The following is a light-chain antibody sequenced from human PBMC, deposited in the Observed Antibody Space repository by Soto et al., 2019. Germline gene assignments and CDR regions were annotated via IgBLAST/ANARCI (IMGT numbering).Light chain of an antibody. V-gene: IGKV3-20*01. Sequence: EIVLTQSPGTMRVSPGERATLACRVSQSVSSSYLAWYQQKPGQAPRLLIYGASSRATGIPDRFSGSGSGTDFTLTISRLEPEDFAVYYCQQYGSSPPTFGQGTKVDI. CDR3: QQYGSSPPT. CDR2: GAS. J-gene: IGKJ1*01. CDR1: QSVSSSY.